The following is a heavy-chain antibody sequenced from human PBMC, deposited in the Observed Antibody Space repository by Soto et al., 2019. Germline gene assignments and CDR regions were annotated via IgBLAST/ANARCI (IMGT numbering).Heavy chain of an antibody. J-gene: IGHJ3*02. D-gene: IGHD3-22*01. CDR2: INPSGGST. V-gene: IGHV1-46*01. CDR1: GYTFTSYY. Sequence: GASVKVSCKASGYTFTSYYMHWVRQAPGQGLEWMGIINPSGGSTSYAQKFQGRVTMTRDTSTSTVYMELSSLRSEDTAVYYCARTRYYYDSSGPWAFDSWGQGTMVTVSS. CDR3: ARTRYYYDSSGPWAFDS.